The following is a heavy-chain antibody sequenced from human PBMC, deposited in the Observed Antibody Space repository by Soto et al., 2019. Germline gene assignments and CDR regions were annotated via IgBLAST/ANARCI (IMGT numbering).Heavy chain of an antibody. CDR2: SGDRRTSYST. CDR1: GFTLSDQY. Sequence: EVQLVESGGGLVQPGGSLRLSCAASGFTLSDQYIDWVRQAPEKGLEWVGRSGDRRTSYSTEYAASVKGRFTISRDDSKNSLDLQMNSLKTEDTAVYYCARTPQTGNDFHVWGQGTTVTVSS. CDR3: ARTPQTGNDFHV. V-gene: IGHV3-72*01. D-gene: IGHD1-1*01. J-gene: IGHJ6*02.